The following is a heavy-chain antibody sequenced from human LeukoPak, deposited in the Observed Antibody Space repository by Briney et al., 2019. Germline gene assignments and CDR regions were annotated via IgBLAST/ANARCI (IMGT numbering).Heavy chain of an antibody. CDR1: GCTLTSYG. CDR3: ARCSRLVEWLRYGGPYAFDI. Sequence: GASVKVSCKASGCTLTSYGISWVRQAPGQGLEWMGWISAYNGNTNYAQKLQGRVTMTTDTSTSKAYMELRSLRSDDPAVYYCARCSRLVEWLRYGGPYAFDIWGQGTMVTVSS. V-gene: IGHV1-18*01. J-gene: IGHJ3*02. D-gene: IGHD5-12*01. CDR2: ISAYNGNT.